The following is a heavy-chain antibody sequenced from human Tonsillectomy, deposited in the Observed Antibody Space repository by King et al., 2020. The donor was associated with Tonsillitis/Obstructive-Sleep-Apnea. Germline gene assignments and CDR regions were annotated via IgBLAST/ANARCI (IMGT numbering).Heavy chain of an antibody. CDR1: GGSFSGYY. CDR3: ARGGEWELRYYYYYYMDV. D-gene: IGHD1-26*01. J-gene: IGHJ6*03. V-gene: IGHV4-34*01. Sequence: VQLQQWGAGLLKPSETLSLTCAVYGGSFSGYYWSWIRQPPGKGLEWIGEINHSGSTNYNPSLKSRVTISVDTSKNHVSLKLSSVTAADTAVYYCARGGEWELRYYYYYYMDVWGKGTTVTVSS. CDR2: INHSGST.